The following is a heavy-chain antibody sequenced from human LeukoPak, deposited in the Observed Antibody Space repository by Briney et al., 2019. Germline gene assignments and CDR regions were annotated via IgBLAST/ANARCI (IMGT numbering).Heavy chain of an antibody. J-gene: IGHJ6*03. D-gene: IGHD2-2*02. CDR3: ASSPAAIPPYYYYYMDV. V-gene: IGHV1-46*01. Sequence: GASVKVSCKASGYTFTSYYMHWVRQAPGQGLEWMGLINPSGGGTTYAQKFQGRVTITADESTSTAYMELSSLRSEDTAVYYCASSPAAIPPYYYYYMDVWGKGTTVTVSS. CDR1: GYTFTSYY. CDR2: INPSGGGT.